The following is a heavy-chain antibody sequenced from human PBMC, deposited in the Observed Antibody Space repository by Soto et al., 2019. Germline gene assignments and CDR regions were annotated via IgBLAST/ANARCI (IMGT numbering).Heavy chain of an antibody. CDR2: FNHRADT. CDR3: ARRYSGRGWYDS. CDR1: GVSFSGFF. Sequence: QVQLQQWGPGLLKPSETLSLTGALSGVSFSGFFWSWIRQPPGKGLEWIGEFNHRADTNYNPSLKSLVTISIDTSSNQISFNLTSVTAADSAVYYCARRYSGRGWYDSWGLGTPVTISS. D-gene: IGHD3-9*01. J-gene: IGHJ5*01. V-gene: IGHV4-34*01.